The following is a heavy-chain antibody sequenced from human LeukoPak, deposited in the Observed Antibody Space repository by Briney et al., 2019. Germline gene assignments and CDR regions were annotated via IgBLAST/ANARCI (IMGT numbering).Heavy chain of an antibody. CDR3: ARQEEGYCSGGSCSPLGWFDP. D-gene: IGHD2-15*01. V-gene: IGHV1-46*01. J-gene: IGHJ5*02. CDR1: GYTFTSYY. CDR2: INPSGGST. Sequence: ASVKVSCKASGYTFTSYYMHWVRQAPGQGLEWMGIINPSGGSTSYAQKFQGRVTMTRDMSTSTVYMELSSLRSEDTAVYYCARQEEGYCSGGSCSPLGWFDPWGQGTLVTVSS.